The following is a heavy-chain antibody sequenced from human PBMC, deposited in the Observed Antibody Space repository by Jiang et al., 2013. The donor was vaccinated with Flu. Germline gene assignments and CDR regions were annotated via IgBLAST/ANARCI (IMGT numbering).Heavy chain of an antibody. CDR3: ARVGGYSGWYFDL. Sequence: PGLVKPSETLSLTCTASGGSISNYWWAGSGSPQGRDWSGLGISMTVGAPTQPSLKSRLTISVDTSKNQFSLNLTSVTAADAAVYYCARVGGYSGWYFDLWGRGTLVTVSS. CDR2: SMTVGAP. V-gene: IGHV4-59*01. J-gene: IGHJ2*01. D-gene: IGHD4-23*01. CDR1: GGSISNYW.